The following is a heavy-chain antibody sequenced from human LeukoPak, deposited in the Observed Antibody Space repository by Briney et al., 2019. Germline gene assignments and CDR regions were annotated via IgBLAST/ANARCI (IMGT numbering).Heavy chain of an antibody. CDR2: IYTSGST. Sequence: PSETLSLTCTVSGGSISSYYWSWIRQPAGKGLEWIGRIYTSGSTNYNPSLKSRVTMSVDTSKNQFSLKLSSVIAADTAVYYCARDRYCSSTSCYSAFDYWGQGTLVTVSS. CDR1: GGSISSYY. V-gene: IGHV4-4*07. CDR3: ARDRYCSSTSCYSAFDY. D-gene: IGHD2-2*01. J-gene: IGHJ4*02.